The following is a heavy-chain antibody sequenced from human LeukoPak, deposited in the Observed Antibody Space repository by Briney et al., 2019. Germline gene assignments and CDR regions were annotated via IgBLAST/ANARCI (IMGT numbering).Heavy chain of an antibody. CDR3: ARAYDSSGYYLLGY. CDR1: GGSISSGDYY. D-gene: IGHD3-22*01. Sequence: SETLSLTCTVSGGSISSGDYYWSWIRQPPGKGLEWIRYSYYSGSTYYNSSLKSRVTISVDTSKNQFSLKLSSVTAADTAVYYCARAYDSSGYYLLGYWGQGTLVTVSS. V-gene: IGHV4-30-4*01. CDR2: SYYSGST. J-gene: IGHJ4*02.